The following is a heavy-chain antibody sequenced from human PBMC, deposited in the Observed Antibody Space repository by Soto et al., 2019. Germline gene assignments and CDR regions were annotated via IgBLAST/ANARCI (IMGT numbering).Heavy chain of an antibody. Sequence: QVQLVQSGVEVREPGASVKVSCKAVRYIFTNYGVSWVRQAPGQGLEWMGWITTYNGNTEFAQKFQGSVTMTTDASTSTAYMSLWCLGSGDTVIYYCARAPTGYGMDVWGQGTTVTVSS. CDR2: ITTYNGNT. CDR3: ARAPTGYGMDV. V-gene: IGHV1-18*01. J-gene: IGHJ6*01. CDR1: RYIFTNYG.